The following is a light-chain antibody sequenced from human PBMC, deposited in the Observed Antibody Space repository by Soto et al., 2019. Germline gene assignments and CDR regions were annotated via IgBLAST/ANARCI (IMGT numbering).Light chain of an antibody. J-gene: IGKJ4*01. Sequence: DIQMTQSPSSLSASVGDRVTTTCQASQDISKYLNWYQQKLGKAPKLLIYDASNLETGVPSRFSGSGSGTDFTFTISSLQPEDIPTYYCQQYDNLLTFGGGTKVEIK. CDR3: QQYDNLLT. V-gene: IGKV1-33*01. CDR1: QDISKY. CDR2: DAS.